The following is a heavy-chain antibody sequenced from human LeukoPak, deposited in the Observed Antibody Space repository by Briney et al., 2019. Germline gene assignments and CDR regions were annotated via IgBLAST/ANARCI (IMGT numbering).Heavy chain of an antibody. V-gene: IGHV4-4*07. CDR2: IYTSGST. J-gene: IGHJ4*02. CDR1: GGSISSYY. CDR3: ARDREYYGSGSYSPFDY. D-gene: IGHD3-10*01. Sequence: SETLSLTCAVSGGSISSYYWSWIRQPAGKGLEWIGCIYTSGSTNYNPSLKSRVTMSVDTSKNQFSLKLSSVTAADTAVYYCARDREYYGSGSYSPFDYWGQGTLVTVSS.